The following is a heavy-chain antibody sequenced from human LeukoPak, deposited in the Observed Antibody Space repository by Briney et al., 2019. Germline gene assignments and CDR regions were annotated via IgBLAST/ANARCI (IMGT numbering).Heavy chain of an antibody. CDR1: GFTFSSYS. Sequence: GGSLRLSCAASGFTFSSYSMNWVRQAPEKGLEWVSYISSSSSTIYYADSVKGRFTISRNNAKNSLYLQMNSLRDEDTAVYYCARVLVVVAATTFDYWGQGTLVTVSS. V-gene: IGHV3-48*02. D-gene: IGHD2-15*01. J-gene: IGHJ4*02. CDR2: ISSSSSTI. CDR3: ARVLVVVAATTFDY.